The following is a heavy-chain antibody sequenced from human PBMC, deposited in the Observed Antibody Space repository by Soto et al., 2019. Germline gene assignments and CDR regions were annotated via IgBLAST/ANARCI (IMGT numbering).Heavy chain of an antibody. D-gene: IGHD2-8*01. J-gene: IGHJ6*02. V-gene: IGHV1-18*01. Sequence: ASVKVSCKASGYTFTRYGISWVRQAPGQGLEWMGWISGYNGDTNYAQKFQGRVSMTIDTSTTTAYMELRSLTSDDSAVYFCAKNGQPPYYYYGLDVWGQGTKVTVSS. CDR3: AKNGQPPYYYYGLDV. CDR1: GYTFTRYG. CDR2: ISGYNGDT.